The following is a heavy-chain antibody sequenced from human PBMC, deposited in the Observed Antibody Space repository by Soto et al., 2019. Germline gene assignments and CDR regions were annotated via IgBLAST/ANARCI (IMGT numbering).Heavy chain of an antibody. Sequence: PSETLSLTCTVSGGSISSSIYYWGWIRQPPGKGLEWIGSIYYSGSTYYNPSLKSRVTISVDTSKNQFSLKLSSVTAADTAVYYCARSSYYYDSSGYYFDYWGQGTLVTVSS. J-gene: IGHJ4*02. CDR1: GGSISSSIYY. D-gene: IGHD3-22*01. CDR2: IYYSGST. CDR3: ARSSYYYDSSGYYFDY. V-gene: IGHV4-39*01.